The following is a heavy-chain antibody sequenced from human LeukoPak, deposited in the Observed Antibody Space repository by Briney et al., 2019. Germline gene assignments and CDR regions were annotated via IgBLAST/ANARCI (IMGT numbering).Heavy chain of an antibody. Sequence: ASVKVSCKASRYTFSSYAMNWVRQAPGQRLEWMGWINAGNGNTKYPQKFQGRVTISRDTSASTAYMELSSLRSEGTAVYYCARAGVELLGIFDYWGQGILVTVSS. V-gene: IGHV1-3*01. D-gene: IGHD1-26*01. CDR1: RYTFSSYA. CDR3: ARAGVELLGIFDY. J-gene: IGHJ4*02. CDR2: INAGNGNT.